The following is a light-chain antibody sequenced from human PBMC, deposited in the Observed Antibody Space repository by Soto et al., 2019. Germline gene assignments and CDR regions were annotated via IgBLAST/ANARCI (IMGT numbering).Light chain of an antibody. CDR2: EVN. Sequence: QSALTQTASVSGSPGQSITISCTGTSSDVGGYNYVSWYQQHPGKAPKLMISEVNKRPSGVSNRFSGSKSGNTASLTISGLQAEDEADYYCSSYTSSSTVIFGGGTKLTVL. V-gene: IGLV2-14*01. J-gene: IGLJ2*01. CDR1: SSDVGGYNY. CDR3: SSYTSSSTVI.